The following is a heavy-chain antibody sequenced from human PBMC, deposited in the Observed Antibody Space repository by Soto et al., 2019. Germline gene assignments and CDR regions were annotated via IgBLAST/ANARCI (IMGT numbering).Heavy chain of an antibody. V-gene: IGHV1-18*04. J-gene: IGHJ6*02. CDR2: ISAYNGNT. CDR3: ARDDYVAAGTITIYYGMDV. CDR1: GYTFTSYG. D-gene: IGHD6-13*01. Sequence: GASVKVSCKASGYTFTSYGISWVRQAPGQGLEWMGWISAYNGNTNYAQKLQGRVTMTTDISTSTAYMELRSLRSDDTAVYYCARDDYVAAGTITIYYGMDVWGQGTTVTVSS.